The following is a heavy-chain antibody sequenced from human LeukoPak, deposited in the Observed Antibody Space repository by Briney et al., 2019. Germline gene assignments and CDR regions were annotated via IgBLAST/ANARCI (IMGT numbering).Heavy chain of an antibody. V-gene: IGHV4-59*08. Sequence: SETLSLTCTVSGGSISSYYWSRIRQPPGKGLEWIGYIYYSGSTNYNPSLKSRVTISVDTSKNQFSLKLSSVTAADTAVYYCARRLLSGDSSAFDYWGQGTLVTVSS. J-gene: IGHJ4*02. CDR3: ARRLLSGDSSAFDY. CDR1: GGSISSYY. D-gene: IGHD3-22*01. CDR2: IYYSGST.